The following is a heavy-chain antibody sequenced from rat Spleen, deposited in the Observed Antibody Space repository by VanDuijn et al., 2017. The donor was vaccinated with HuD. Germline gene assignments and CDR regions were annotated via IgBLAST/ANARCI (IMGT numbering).Heavy chain of an antibody. CDR1: GFTFSDYY. D-gene: IGHD1-10*01. CDR3: TRGNDYALDY. CDR2: ISYDGSSI. Sequence: EVQLVESDGGLVQPGRSLKLSCAASGFTFSDYYMAWVRPAPTKGLEWVATISYDGSSIYYRNPVKGRFTLYRDNAKSTLYLQMDSLRSEDMATYYCTRGNDYALDYWGQGIMVTVSS. V-gene: IGHV5-29*01. J-gene: IGHJ2*01.